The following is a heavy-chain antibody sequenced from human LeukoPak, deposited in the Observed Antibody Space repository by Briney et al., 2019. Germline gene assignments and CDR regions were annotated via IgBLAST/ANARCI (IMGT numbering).Heavy chain of an antibody. CDR1: GGSISGGGYS. J-gene: IGHJ4*02. CDR2: IYHSGST. V-gene: IGHV4-30-2*01. D-gene: IGHD2-15*01. Sequence: SETLSLTCTVSGGSISGGGYSWNWIRQPPGEGLEWIGYIYHSGSTSYNPSLQSRVTISIDRSKNQFSLKLSSVTAADTAVYYCARAPGNSGGYYFDYWGQGTLVTVSS. CDR3: ARAPGNSGGYYFDY.